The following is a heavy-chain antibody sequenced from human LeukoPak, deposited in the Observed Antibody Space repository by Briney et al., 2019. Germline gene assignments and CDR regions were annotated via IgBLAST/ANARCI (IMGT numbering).Heavy chain of an antibody. Sequence: PSETLSLTCAVYGGSFSGYYWSWIRQPPGKGLEWIGEINHSGSTNYNPSLKSRVTISVDTSKNQFSLKLSSVTAADTAVYYCARDVSALGYSYGIWGQGTLVTVSS. V-gene: IGHV4-34*01. CDR1: GGSFSGYY. J-gene: IGHJ4*02. CDR3: ARDVSALGYSYGI. CDR2: INHSGST. D-gene: IGHD5-18*01.